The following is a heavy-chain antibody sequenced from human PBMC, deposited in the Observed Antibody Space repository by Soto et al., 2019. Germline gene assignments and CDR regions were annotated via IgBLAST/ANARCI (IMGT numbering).Heavy chain of an antibody. CDR3: ARGSFSSSWSAEAIDY. CDR2: IRYDGYNT. V-gene: IGHV3-33*01. J-gene: IGHJ4*02. Sequence: QVHLVESGGGAVQPGRSLRLSCAASGFSFSDYGMHWVRRAPGKGLEWVAVIRYDGYNTYYAKYVEGRFTICRDNSKTTLHLQMNSLRDEDTALYYCARGSFSSSWSAEAIDYWGQGTLVSVSS. D-gene: IGHD6-13*01. CDR1: GFSFSDYG.